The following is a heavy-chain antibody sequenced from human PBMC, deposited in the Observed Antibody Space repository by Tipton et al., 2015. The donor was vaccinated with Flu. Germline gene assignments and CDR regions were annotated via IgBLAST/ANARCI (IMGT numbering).Heavy chain of an antibody. V-gene: IGHV4-39*01. J-gene: IGHJ5*02. CDR1: GGSISSSSYY. CDR3: ARLQSAVAGWGKNWFDP. D-gene: IGHD6-19*01. CDR2: IYYSGST. Sequence: LRLSCTVSGGSISSSSYYWGWIRHPPGKGLEWIGSIYYSGSTYYNPSLKSRVTISVDTSKNQFSLKLSSVTAADTAVYYCARLQSAVAGWGKNWFDPWGQGTLVTVSS.